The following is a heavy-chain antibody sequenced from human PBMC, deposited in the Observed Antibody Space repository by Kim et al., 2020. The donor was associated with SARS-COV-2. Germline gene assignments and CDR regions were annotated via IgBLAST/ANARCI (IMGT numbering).Heavy chain of an antibody. CDR2: IWYDGSNK. J-gene: IGHJ2*01. CDR1: GFTFSSYG. Sequence: GGSLRLSCAASGFTFSSYGMHWVRQAPGKGLEWVAVIWYDGSNKYYADSVKGRFTISRDNSKNTLYLQMNSLRAEDTAVYYCARPTHPYGYFDWLLWYFDLWGRGTLVTVSS. CDR3: ARPTHPYGYFDWLLWYFDL. V-gene: IGHV3-33*01. D-gene: IGHD3-9*01.